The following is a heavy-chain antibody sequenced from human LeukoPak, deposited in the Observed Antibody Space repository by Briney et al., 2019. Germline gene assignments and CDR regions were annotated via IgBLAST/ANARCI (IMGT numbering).Heavy chain of an antibody. V-gene: IGHV4-4*09. CDR2: IYTSGST. J-gene: IGHJ4*02. D-gene: IGHD5-24*01. CDR1: GSSSGYY. CDR3: ARARGDGYDLDY. Sequence: PSETLSLTCTVSGSSSGYYWRWIRQPPGKGLEWIGYIYTSGSTYYNPSLKSRVTISVDTSKNQFSLKLSSVTAADTAVYYCARARGDGYDLDYWGQGTLVTVSS.